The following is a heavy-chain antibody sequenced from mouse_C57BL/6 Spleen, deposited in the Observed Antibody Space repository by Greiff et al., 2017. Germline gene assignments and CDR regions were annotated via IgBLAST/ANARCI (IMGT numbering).Heavy chain of an antibody. CDR3: ARCRSNYPYYYAMDY. J-gene: IGHJ4*01. CDR2: IDPNSGGT. D-gene: IGHD2-5*01. CDR1: GYTFTSYW. V-gene: IGHV1-72*01. Sequence: QVQLKQPGAELVKPGASVKLSCKASGYTFTSYWMHWVKQRPGRGLEWIGRIDPNSGGTKYNEKFKSKATLTVDKPASTAYMQLSSLTSEDSAVYYWARCRSNYPYYYAMDYWGQGTSVTVSA.